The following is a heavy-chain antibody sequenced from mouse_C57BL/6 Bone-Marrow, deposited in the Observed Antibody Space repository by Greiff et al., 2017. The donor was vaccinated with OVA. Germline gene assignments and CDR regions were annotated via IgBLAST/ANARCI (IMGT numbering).Heavy chain of an antibody. D-gene: IGHD1-1*01. Sequence: EVKVVESGGGLVQPGGSLKLSCAASGFTFSDYGMAWVRQAPRKGPEWVAFISNLAYSIYYADTVTGRFTISRENAKNTLFLVMICLSSSDTSLYYCAILPCSSYWYFDVWGTGTTVTVSS. CDR1: GFTFSDYG. CDR2: ISNLAYSI. CDR3: AILPCSSYWYFDV. J-gene: IGHJ1*03. V-gene: IGHV5-15*01.